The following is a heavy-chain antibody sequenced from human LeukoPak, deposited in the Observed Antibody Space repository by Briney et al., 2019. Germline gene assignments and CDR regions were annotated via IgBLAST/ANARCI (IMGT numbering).Heavy chain of an antibody. J-gene: IGHJ4*02. CDR2: IYHSGST. Sequence: SQTLSLTCAVSGGSISSGGYSWSWIRQPPGKGLEWIGYIYHSGSTYYNPSLKSRVTISVDRSKNQFSLKLSSVTAADTAVYYCARVPWGNSFDYWGQGTLVTVSS. D-gene: IGHD7-27*01. CDR3: ARVPWGNSFDY. CDR1: GGSISSGGYS. V-gene: IGHV4-30-2*01.